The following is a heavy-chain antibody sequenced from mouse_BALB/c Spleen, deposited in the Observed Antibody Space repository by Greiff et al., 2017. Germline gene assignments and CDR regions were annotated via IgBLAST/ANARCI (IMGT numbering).Heavy chain of an antibody. D-gene: IGHD2-2*01. CDR3: ANGYDGYAMDY. CDR2: ISSGGSYT. CDR1: GFTFSSYA. J-gene: IGHJ4*01. Sequence: DVKLVESGGGLVKPGGSLKLSCAASGFTFSSYAMSWVRQSPEKRLEWVAEISSGGSYTYYPDTVTGRFTISRDNAKNTLYLEMSSLRSEDTAMYYCANGYDGYAMDYWGQGTSVTVSS. V-gene: IGHV5-9-4*01.